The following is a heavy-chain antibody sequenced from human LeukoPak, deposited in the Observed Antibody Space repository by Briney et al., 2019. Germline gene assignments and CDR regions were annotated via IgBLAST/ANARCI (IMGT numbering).Heavy chain of an antibody. Sequence: TSETLSLTCPVSGGSISSYYWSWIRQPPGKGLEWIGYIYYSGSTNYNPSLKSRVTISVDTSKKQLSLKLSSVTAADTAVYFCARYVWGSYPTFEDYWGQGTLVTVSP. D-gene: IGHD3-16*02. CDR1: GGSISSYY. CDR3: ARYVWGSYPTFEDY. V-gene: IGHV4-59*01. CDR2: IYYSGST. J-gene: IGHJ4*02.